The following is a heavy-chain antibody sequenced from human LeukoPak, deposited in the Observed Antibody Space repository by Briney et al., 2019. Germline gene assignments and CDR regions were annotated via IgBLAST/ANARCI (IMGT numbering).Heavy chain of an antibody. Sequence: GGSLRLSRAASGFTFSSYAMSWVRQAPGKGLEWVSAISGSGGSTNYADSVKGRFTISRDDSKNTLYLQMNSLRAEDTAVYYCAEDPASFYYGSGSFEYYFDYWGQGTLVTVSS. CDR1: GFTFSSYA. CDR2: ISGSGGST. D-gene: IGHD3-10*01. V-gene: IGHV3-23*01. J-gene: IGHJ4*02. CDR3: AEDPASFYYGSGSFEYYFDY.